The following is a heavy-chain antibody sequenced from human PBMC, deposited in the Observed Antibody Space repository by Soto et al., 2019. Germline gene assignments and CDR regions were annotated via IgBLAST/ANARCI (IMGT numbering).Heavy chain of an antibody. J-gene: IGHJ4*02. Sequence: QVQLVESGGGVVQPGRSLRLSCAASGFTFNNYAMHWVRQAPGKGLEWVAVISYDGNNQYYADSVKGRFAISRDNSKNTLYLQMNSLRDEDTAVYYCARDRVYYYDSSGYYNFEYWGQGSLVTVPS. V-gene: IGHV3-30*09. CDR3: ARDRVYYYDSSGYYNFEY. D-gene: IGHD3-22*01. CDR2: ISYDGNNQ. CDR1: GFTFNNYA.